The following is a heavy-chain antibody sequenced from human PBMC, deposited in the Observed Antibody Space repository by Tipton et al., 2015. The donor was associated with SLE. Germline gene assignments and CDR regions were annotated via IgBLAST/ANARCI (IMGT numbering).Heavy chain of an antibody. CDR1: GGSISSRY. J-gene: IGHJ5*02. CDR3: ARHDTGSVRFDL. CDR2: ISYSGST. Sequence: GLVKPSETLSLTCTVSGGSISSRYWSWIRQPPGKGLEWIAYISYSGSTNYNPSLKSRVTISVDTSKNQFSLKLSSVTAADTAVYFCARHDTGSVRFDLWGQGTLVTVSS. V-gene: IGHV4-59*08. D-gene: IGHD1-14*01.